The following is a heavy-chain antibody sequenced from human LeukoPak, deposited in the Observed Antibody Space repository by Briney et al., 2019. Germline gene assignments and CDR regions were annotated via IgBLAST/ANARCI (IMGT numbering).Heavy chain of an antibody. V-gene: IGHV3-13*01. J-gene: IGHJ3*02. CDR1: GFTFSSYD. Sequence: AGGSLRLSCAASGFTFSSYDMHWVRQATGKGLEWVSAIGTAGDTYYPGSVKGRFTISRENAKNSLYLQMNSLRAGDTAVYYCARVSHLDAFDIWGQGAMVTVSS. CDR3: ARVSHLDAFDI. D-gene: IGHD1-14*01. CDR2: IGTAGDT.